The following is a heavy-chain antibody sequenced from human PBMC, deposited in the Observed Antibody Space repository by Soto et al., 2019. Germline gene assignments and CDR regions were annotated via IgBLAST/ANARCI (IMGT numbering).Heavy chain of an antibody. J-gene: IGHJ6*02. Sequence: EVQLVESGGGLVQPGGSLRLSCAASGFTFSSYAMHWVRQDPGKGLEYVSVINSNGGNTDYASSVKGRFTISRDNSKNTLYLQMGSLRDEDMAVYYCARRIPFGYGMDVWGQGTTVTVSS. CDR2: INSNGGNT. V-gene: IGHV3-64*01. CDR1: GFTFSSYA. CDR3: ARRIPFGYGMDV. D-gene: IGHD2-21*01.